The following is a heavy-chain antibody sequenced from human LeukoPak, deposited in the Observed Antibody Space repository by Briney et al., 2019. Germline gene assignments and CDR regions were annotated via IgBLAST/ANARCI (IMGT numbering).Heavy chain of an antibody. CDR1: GGSISSGGYY. CDR2: IYHSGST. Sequence: SQTLSLTCTVSGGSISSGGYYWSWIRQPPGKGLEWIGYIYHSGSTYYNPSLKSRVTISVDRSKNQFSLKLSSVTAADTAVYYCATTLISSSSVLTFDLWGRGTLVTVSS. D-gene: IGHD6-6*01. J-gene: IGHJ2*01. CDR3: ATTLISSSSVLTFDL. V-gene: IGHV4-30-2*01.